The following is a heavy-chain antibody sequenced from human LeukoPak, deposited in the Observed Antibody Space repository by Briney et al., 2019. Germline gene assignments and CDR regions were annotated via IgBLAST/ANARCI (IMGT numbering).Heavy chain of an antibody. Sequence: SETLSLTCTVSGGSISSYYWSWIRQPPGKGLEWIGYIYYSGSTNYNPSLKSRVTISVDTSKNQFSLKLSSATAADTAVYYCAREKSSSGWYRLPYFDYWGQGTLVTVSS. CDR2: IYYSGST. CDR3: AREKSSSGWYRLPYFDY. CDR1: GGSISSYY. D-gene: IGHD6-19*01. V-gene: IGHV4-59*01. J-gene: IGHJ4*02.